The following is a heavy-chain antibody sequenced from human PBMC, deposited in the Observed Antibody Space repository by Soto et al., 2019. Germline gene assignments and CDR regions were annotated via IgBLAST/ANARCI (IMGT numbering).Heavy chain of an antibody. CDR1: GFTFSSYW. Sequence: GGSLRLSCAASGFTFSSYWMSWVRQAPGKGLEWVANIKQDGSEKYYVDSVKGRFTISRDNAKNSLYLQMNSLRAEDTAVYYCARTAYSSSFLDFQHWGQGTLVTVSS. V-gene: IGHV3-7*01. CDR2: IKQDGSEK. CDR3: ARTAYSSSFLDFQH. D-gene: IGHD6-13*01. J-gene: IGHJ1*01.